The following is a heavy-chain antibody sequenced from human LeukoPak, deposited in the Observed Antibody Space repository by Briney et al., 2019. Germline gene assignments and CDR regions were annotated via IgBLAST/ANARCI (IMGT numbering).Heavy chain of an antibody. Sequence: GGSLRLSCAASGFSFSSYWMSWVRQAPGKGLEWVANIKEDGSEKNYVESVKGRFTISRDNAENSMYLQMNSLRAEDTAVYYCARSSAYCGGDCYFDYWGQGTLVTVSS. CDR2: IKEDGSEK. J-gene: IGHJ4*02. D-gene: IGHD2-21*02. CDR1: GFSFSSYW. CDR3: ARSSAYCGGDCYFDY. V-gene: IGHV3-7*04.